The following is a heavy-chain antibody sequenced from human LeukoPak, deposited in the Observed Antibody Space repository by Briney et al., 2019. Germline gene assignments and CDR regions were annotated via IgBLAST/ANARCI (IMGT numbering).Heavy chain of an antibody. CDR3: ARDGDPGGWSRFDP. J-gene: IGHJ5*02. CDR1: GYTFTGYY. D-gene: IGHD4-17*01. V-gene: IGHV1-2*02. CDR2: INPNSGGT. Sequence: ASVKVSCKASGYTFTGYYMHWVRQAPGQGLEWMGWINPNSGGTNYAQKFQGRDTMTRDTSISTAYMELSRLRSDDTAVYYCARDGDPGGWSRFDPWGQGSLVTVSS.